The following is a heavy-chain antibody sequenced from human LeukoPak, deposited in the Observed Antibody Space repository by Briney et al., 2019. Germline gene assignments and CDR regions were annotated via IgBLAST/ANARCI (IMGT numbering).Heavy chain of an antibody. J-gene: IGHJ4*02. CDR1: GYTFINYY. D-gene: IGHD1-26*01. V-gene: IGHV1-46*04. Sequence: ASVKVSCKASGYTFINYYMHWVRQPPGQGLERMGIIDPGSGGTTYAQKLQGRVTMTRDTSTSTVYMELSSLRSEDTAVYYCARGGSYPPYYFDYWGQGTLVTVSS. CDR3: ARGGSYPPYYFDY. CDR2: IDPGSGGT.